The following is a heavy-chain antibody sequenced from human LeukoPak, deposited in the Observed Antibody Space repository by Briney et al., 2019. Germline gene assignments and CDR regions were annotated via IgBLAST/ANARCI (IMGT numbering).Heavy chain of an antibody. V-gene: IGHV3-11*04. CDR1: GFTFSDYY. CDR2: ISSSGRTI. D-gene: IGHD2-2*01. Sequence: GGSLRLSCAGSGFTFSDYYMSWIRRAPGKGLEWVSYISSSGRTIYYADSVKGRLTISRDNAKNSLYLQMNSLRADDTAVHYCARTDCSSSSCYELDYWGQGTLVTVSS. J-gene: IGHJ4*02. CDR3: ARTDCSSSSCYELDY.